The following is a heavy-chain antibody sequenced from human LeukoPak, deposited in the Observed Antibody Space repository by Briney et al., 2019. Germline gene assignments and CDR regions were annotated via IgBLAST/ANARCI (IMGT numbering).Heavy chain of an antibody. Sequence: GVSLRLSCAASGFTFSNYGMHWVRQAPGKGLEWVAFIRYDGSIKYYADSVKGRFTISRDNSKNTLYLQMNSLRAEDTAVYYCAKPIWGAAVAGAYFDSWGQGTLVTVSS. CDR1: GFTFSNYG. CDR2: IRYDGSIK. CDR3: AKPIWGAAVAGAYFDS. D-gene: IGHD6-19*01. V-gene: IGHV3-30*02. J-gene: IGHJ4*02.